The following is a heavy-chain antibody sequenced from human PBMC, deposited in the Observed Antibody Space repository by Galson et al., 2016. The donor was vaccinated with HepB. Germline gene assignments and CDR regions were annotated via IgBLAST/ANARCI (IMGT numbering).Heavy chain of an antibody. CDR1: GFTFDTYW. CDR2: IKEDGGEK. V-gene: IGHV3-7*01. D-gene: IGHD3-10*01. J-gene: IGHJ6*04. CDR3: ARDLTMVQGLLVTSVYHFNGLDA. Sequence: SLRLSCAASGFTFDTYWMAWVRQAPGMGLQWVANIKEDGGEKYYLDSVKGRFTISRDNAKNSLFLQMNSLRAEDTAVYYCARDLTMVQGLLVTSVYHFNGLDAWGKGTTVIVSS.